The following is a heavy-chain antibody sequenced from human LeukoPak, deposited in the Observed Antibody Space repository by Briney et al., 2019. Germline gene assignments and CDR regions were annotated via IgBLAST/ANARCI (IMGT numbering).Heavy chain of an antibody. CDR3: ARDIGVWGTYRRGAFDY. D-gene: IGHD3-16*02. J-gene: IGHJ4*02. CDR2: INGSGGST. Sequence: PGGSLRLSCAASGFTFSSYAMSWVRQAPGKGLEWVSAINGSGGSTYYADSVKGRFTISRDNSKNTLYLQMNSLRAEDTALYYCARDIGVWGTYRRGAFDYWGQGILVTVSS. V-gene: IGHV3-23*01. CDR1: GFTFSSYA.